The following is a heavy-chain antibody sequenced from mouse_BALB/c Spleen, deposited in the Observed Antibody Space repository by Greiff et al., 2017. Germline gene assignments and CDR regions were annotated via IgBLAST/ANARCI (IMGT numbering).Heavy chain of an antibody. Sequence: EVQLQQSGTVLARPGASVKMSCKASGYSFTSYWMHWVKQRPGQGLEWIGAIYPGNSDTSYHQKFKGKAKLTAVTSASTAYMELSSLTNEDSAVYYCTRSGVTTVVDYAMDYWGQGTSVTVSS. V-gene: IGHV1-5*01. CDR2: IYPGNSDT. CDR3: TRSGVTTVVDYAMDY. D-gene: IGHD1-1*01. CDR1: GYSFTSYW. J-gene: IGHJ4*01.